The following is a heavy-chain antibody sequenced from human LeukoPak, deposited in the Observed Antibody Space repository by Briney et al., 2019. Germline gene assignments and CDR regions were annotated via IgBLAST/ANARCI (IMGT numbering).Heavy chain of an antibody. CDR1: GYTFTNYY. CDR3: TRLAIVATIDNDY. J-gene: IGHJ4*02. D-gene: IGHD5-12*01. V-gene: IGHV1-8*03. CDR2: MNPNSGNT. Sequence: ASVKVSCKASGYTFTNYYLHWVRQATGQGLEWMGWMNPNSGNTGYAQKFQGRVTITRNTSISTAYMELSSLRSEDTAVYYCTRLAIVATIDNDYWGQGTLVTVSS.